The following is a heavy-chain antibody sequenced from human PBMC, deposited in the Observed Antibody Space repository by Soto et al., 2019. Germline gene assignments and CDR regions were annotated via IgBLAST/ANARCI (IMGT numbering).Heavy chain of an antibody. CDR1: GDSGSRNSAA. CDR2: TYYRSKWYN. Sequence: PSPPRSVTCAISGDSGSRNSAAWNWIRQSPSRGLEWLGRTYYRSKWYNDYAVSVKSRITINPDTPKSPFSLQLNSVTPEDTAVYYCEVTYNWTYGPFDAWGQGTLVTVAS. CDR3: EVTYNWTYGPFDA. V-gene: IGHV6-1*01. D-gene: IGHD1-7*01. J-gene: IGHJ4*02.